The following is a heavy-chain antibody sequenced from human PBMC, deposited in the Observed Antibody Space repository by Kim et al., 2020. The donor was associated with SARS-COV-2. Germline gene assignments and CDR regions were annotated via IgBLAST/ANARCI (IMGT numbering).Heavy chain of an antibody. CDR1: GFTFDDYA. CDR3: ASNREDGRRSYYYYGMDV. CDR2: ISGDGGST. D-gene: IGHD1-26*01. J-gene: IGHJ6*02. V-gene: IGHV3-43*02. Sequence: GGSLRLSCAASGFTFDDYAMHWVRQAPGKGLEWVSLISGDGGSTYYADSVKGRFTISRDNSKNSLYLQMNSLRTEDTALYYCASNREDGRRSYYYYGMDVWGQGTTVTVSS.